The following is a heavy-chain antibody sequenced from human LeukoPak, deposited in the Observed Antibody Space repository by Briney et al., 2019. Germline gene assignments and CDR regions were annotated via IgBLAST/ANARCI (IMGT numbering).Heavy chain of an antibody. D-gene: IGHD3-22*01. Sequence: GGSLKLSCGVSVFSFSTYSMIWVRQAPGKGLECLSYISGDSRTIYYPDSVKGRFTISRDNAKNSLYLQLISLRAEDTAVYYCARDRHSSVDYWGQGALVTVSS. V-gene: IGHV3-48*01. CDR3: ARDRHSSVDY. CDR1: VFSFSTYS. J-gene: IGHJ4*02. CDR2: ISGDSRTI.